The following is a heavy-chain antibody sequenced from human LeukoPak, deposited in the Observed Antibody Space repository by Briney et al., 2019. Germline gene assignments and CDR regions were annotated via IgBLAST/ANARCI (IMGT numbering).Heavy chain of an antibody. D-gene: IGHD7-27*01. CDR1: GGSISSGGYY. Sequence: PSQTLSLTCTVSGGSISSGGYYWSWIRQPPGKGLEWIGYIYHSGSTYYNPSLKSRVTISVDRSKNQFSLKLSSVTAADTAVYYCAREKLGIEDYWGQGTLVTVSS. CDR3: AREKLGIEDY. J-gene: IGHJ4*02. CDR2: IYHSGST. V-gene: IGHV4-30-2*01.